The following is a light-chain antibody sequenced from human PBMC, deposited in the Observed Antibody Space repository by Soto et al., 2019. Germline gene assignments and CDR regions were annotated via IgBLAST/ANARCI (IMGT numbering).Light chain of an antibody. CDR1: QGATTN. V-gene: IGKV3-15*01. CDR3: QQYNNWPWT. J-gene: IGKJ1*01. CDR2: GAS. Sequence: VSKQSPAALSVSTGEGATLSCRAVQGATTNFAWYQQKSGQAPRLLIYGASTRATGIPARFSGSGSGTEFTLTISSLQSEDFVVYYYQQYNNWPWTFGQGTKVDIK.